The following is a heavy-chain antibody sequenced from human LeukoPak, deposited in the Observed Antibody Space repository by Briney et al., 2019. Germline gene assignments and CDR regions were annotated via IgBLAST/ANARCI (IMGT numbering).Heavy chain of an antibody. Sequence: GGSLRLSCAASGFTFVDYDMHWVRQAPGKGLEWVSGISWNSSSIGYADSVKGRFTISRDNAKNSLYLQMYSLRAEDTALYYCAKVGRAVAGTGLFSWFDPWGQGTMVTVSS. CDR3: AKVGRAVAGTGLFSWFDP. CDR1: GFTFVDYD. CDR2: ISWNSSSI. D-gene: IGHD6-19*01. V-gene: IGHV3-9*01. J-gene: IGHJ5*02.